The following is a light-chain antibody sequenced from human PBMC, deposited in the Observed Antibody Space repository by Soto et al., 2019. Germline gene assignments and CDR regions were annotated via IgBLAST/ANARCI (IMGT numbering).Light chain of an antibody. CDR3: LLYYGGAQLV. CDR1: TGAVTSGYY. CDR2: STS. V-gene: IGLV7-43*01. Sequence: QAVVTPEPSLTVSPGGTVTLTCASSTGAVTSGYYPNWFQQKPGQAPRALIYSTSNKDSWTPARFSGSLLGGKAALTLSGVQPEDEAEYYCLLYYGGAQLVFGGWTKVTVL. J-gene: IGLJ2*01.